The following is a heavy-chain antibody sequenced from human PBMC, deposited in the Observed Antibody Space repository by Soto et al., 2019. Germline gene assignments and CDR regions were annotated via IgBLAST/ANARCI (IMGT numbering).Heavy chain of an antibody. J-gene: IGHJ4*02. CDR3: ARASDTIVVTYFDY. D-gene: IGHD2-21*02. CDR2: TYYRSKWYN. V-gene: IGHV6-1*01. Sequence: HTLSLTCAISGDSVSSNSAAWNWIRQSPSRGLEWLGRTYYRSKWYNDYAVSVKSRITINPDTSENQFSLQLNSVTPEDTAVYYCARASDTIVVTYFDYWGQGTLVTVSS. CDR1: GDSVSSNSAA.